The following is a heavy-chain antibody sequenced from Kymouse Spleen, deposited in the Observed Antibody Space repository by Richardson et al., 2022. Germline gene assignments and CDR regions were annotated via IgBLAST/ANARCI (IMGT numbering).Heavy chain of an antibody. CDR1: GFTFSGSA. D-gene: IGHD1-26*01. CDR2: IRSKANSYAT. V-gene: IGHV3-73*02. CDR3: TRPLLVGVDAFDI. Sequence: EVQLVESGGGLVQPGGSLKLSCAASGFTFSGSAMHWVRQASGKGLEWVGRIRSKANSYATAYAASVKGRFTISRDDSKNTAYLQMNSLKTEDTAVYYCTRPLLVGVDAFDIWGQGTMVTVSS. J-gene: IGHJ3*02.